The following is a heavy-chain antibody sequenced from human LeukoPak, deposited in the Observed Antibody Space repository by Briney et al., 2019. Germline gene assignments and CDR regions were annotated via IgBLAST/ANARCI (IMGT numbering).Heavy chain of an antibody. CDR2: ISSSSSYI. J-gene: IGHJ4*02. V-gene: IGHV3-21*01. Sequence: GGSLRLSCAASGFTFSSYSMNWVRQAPGKGLEWVSSISSSSSYIYYADSVKGRFTISRDNAKNSLYLQMNSLRAEDTAVYYCARVLYVDTAMVFDYRGQGTLVTVSS. CDR3: ARVLYVDTAMVFDY. CDR1: GFTFSSYS. D-gene: IGHD5-18*01.